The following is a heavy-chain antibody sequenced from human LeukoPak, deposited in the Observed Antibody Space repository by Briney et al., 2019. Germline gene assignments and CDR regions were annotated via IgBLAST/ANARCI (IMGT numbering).Heavy chain of an antibody. V-gene: IGHV3-74*01. Sequence: GGSLRLSCAASGFTFSTYWMHWARQGPGKGLVWVSRIKSDGSTTSYADSVKGRFTISRDNAKNMLYLQMNSLRAEDTAVYYCARGDDDSITMIDWGQGTLVTVS. CDR1: GFTFSTYW. J-gene: IGHJ4*02. CDR3: ARGDDDSITMID. CDR2: IKSDGSTT. D-gene: IGHD3-22*01.